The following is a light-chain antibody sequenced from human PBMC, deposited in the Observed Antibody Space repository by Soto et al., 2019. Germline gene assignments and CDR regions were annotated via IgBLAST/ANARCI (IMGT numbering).Light chain of an antibody. Sequence: DIQMTQSPSTLSASVGDRVTITCRASPSIRSWLAWYQQKPGKAPNLLIYDASTLESGVPSRFSGSGSGTEFTLTISSLQPDDFATYYCQQYNSYWTFGQGTKVDIK. CDR3: QQYNSYWT. V-gene: IGKV1-5*01. J-gene: IGKJ1*01. CDR2: DAS. CDR1: PSIRSW.